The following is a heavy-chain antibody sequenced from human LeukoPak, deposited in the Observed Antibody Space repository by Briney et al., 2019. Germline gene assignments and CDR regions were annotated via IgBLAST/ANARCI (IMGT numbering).Heavy chain of an antibody. J-gene: IGHJ4*02. CDR1: GNYW. D-gene: IGHD2/OR15-2a*01. CDR2: INSDGSWT. Sequence: GRSLRLSRAASGNYWMHWVRQAPGKGLVWVSHINSDGSWTSYADSVKGRFTISKDDAKNTVYLQMNSLRAEDTAVYYCVSFYETYWGRGTLVTVSS. V-gene: IGHV3-74*01. CDR3: VSFYETY.